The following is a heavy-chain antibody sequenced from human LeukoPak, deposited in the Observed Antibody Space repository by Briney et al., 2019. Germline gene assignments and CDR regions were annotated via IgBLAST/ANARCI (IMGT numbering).Heavy chain of an antibody. V-gene: IGHV1-2*02. CDR1: GYTFTGYY. J-gene: IGHJ6*03. CDR2: INPNSGGT. CDR3: AREPLYSSSWYPRDYYYMDV. D-gene: IGHD6-13*01. Sequence: ASVKVSCKASGYTFTGYYMHWVRQAPGQGLEWMGWINPNSGGTNYAQKFQGRVTMTRDTSISTAYMELSRLRSDDTAVYYCAREPLYSSSWYPRDYYYMDVWGKGTTVTVSS.